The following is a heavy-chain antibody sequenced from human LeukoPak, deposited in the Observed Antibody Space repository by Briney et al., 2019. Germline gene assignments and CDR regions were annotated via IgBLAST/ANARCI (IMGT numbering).Heavy chain of an antibody. J-gene: IGHJ3*02. V-gene: IGHV3-64D*06. CDR3: VTFLEDGESSAGAFDI. CDR1: GFPFSIYW. CDR2: ISSNGGST. Sequence: HPGGSLRLSCAASGFPFSIYWMSWVRQAPGKGLEYVSAISSNGGSTYYADSVKGRFTISRDNSKNTLYLQMSSLRAEDTAVYYCVTFLEDGESSAGAFDIWGQGTMVTVSS. D-gene: IGHD3-10*01.